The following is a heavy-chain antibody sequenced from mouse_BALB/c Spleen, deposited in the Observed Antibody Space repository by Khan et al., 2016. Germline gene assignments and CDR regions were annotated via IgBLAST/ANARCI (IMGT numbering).Heavy chain of an antibody. D-gene: IGHD1-1*01. CDR2: IYPSDSYT. CDR3: TRSGGSFYDY. V-gene: IGHV1-69*02. J-gene: IGHJ2*01. Sequence: VQLQQPGAELVRPGASVKLSCKASGYIFTSYWLNWVKQRPGQGLEWIGNIYPSDSYTNYNQKFKDKAALTVDKSSSTAYMQLSSPTSEDSAVYYCTRSGGSFYDYWGQCTTLTVSS. CDR1: GYIFTSYW.